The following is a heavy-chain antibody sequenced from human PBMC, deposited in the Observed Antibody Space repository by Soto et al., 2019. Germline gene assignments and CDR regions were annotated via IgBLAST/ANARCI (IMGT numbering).Heavy chain of an antibody. J-gene: IGHJ4*02. D-gene: IGHD5-12*01. V-gene: IGHV4-28*01. Sequence: SETLSLTCAVSGYSISSSNWWGWIRQPPGKGLEWIGYIYYSGSTYYNPSLKSRVTMSVDTSKNQFSLKLSSVTAVDTAVYYCARHDRGGYGGFQSHFDYWGQGALVTVS. CDR3: ARHDRGGYGGFQSHFDY. CDR2: IYYSGST. CDR1: GYSISSSNW.